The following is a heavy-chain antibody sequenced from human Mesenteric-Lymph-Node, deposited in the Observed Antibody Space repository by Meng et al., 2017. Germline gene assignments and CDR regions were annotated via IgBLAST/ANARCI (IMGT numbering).Heavy chain of an antibody. J-gene: IGHJ2*01. Sequence: QEHPQAPGPDRVKPSHTLSPTVTASEVSSSASNYYWSWLRPPPQKGREWCGHIYNSVSTYYNPSLNMPTTISVDTSKTQYSLKLNSVTTADTAISYCDRRQKDYFDRWGRGTLVTVSS. CDR2: IYNSVST. D-gene: IGHD2-15*01. CDR3: DRRQKDYFDR. V-gene: IGHV4-30-4*01. CDR1: EVSSSASNYY.